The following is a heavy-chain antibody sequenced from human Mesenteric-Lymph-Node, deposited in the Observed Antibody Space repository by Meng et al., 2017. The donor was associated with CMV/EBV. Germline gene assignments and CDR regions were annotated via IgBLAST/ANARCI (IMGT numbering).Heavy chain of an antibody. V-gene: IGHV4-4*02. CDR3: ARDLAGNDWGYY. CDR2: IYHTGETRI. Sequence: SETLSLTCAVSGGSISSGNWWTWVRQPPGKGLEWIGEIYHTGETRINYNPSFNGRVIISADRSKNQVYLTLTSVTAADTAFYFCARDLAGNDWGYYWGQGALVTVSS. D-gene: IGHD3-16*01. CDR1: GGSISSGNW. J-gene: IGHJ4*02.